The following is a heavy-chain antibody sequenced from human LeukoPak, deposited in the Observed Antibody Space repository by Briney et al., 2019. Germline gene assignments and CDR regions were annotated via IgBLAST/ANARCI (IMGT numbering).Heavy chain of an antibody. D-gene: IGHD2-15*01. CDR3: AGDPRGYCNGGSCRGYFDY. CDR2: ISGSGGST. Sequence: PGGSLRLSCAASGFTFSSYAMSWVRQAPGKGLEWVSAISGSGGSTYYADSVKGRFTISRDNSKNTLYLQMDSLRTEDTAVYHCAGDPRGYCNGGSCRGYFDYWGQGTLVTVSS. CDR1: GFTFSSYA. J-gene: IGHJ4*02. V-gene: IGHV3-23*01.